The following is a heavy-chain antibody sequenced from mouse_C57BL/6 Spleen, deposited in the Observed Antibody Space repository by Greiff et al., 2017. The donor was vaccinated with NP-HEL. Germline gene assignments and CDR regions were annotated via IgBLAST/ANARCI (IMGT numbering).Heavy chain of an antibody. CDR3: AKTGSSESHYYAMDY. J-gene: IGHJ4*01. CDR2: IWRGGST. Sequence: VQLQQSGPGLVQPSQSLSITCTVSGFSLTSYGVHWVRQSPGKGLEWLGVIWRGGSTDYNAAFMSRLSITKDNSKSQVFFKMNSLQADDTAIYYCAKTGSSESHYYAMDYWGQGTSVTVSS. D-gene: IGHD3-2*02. V-gene: IGHV2-5*01. CDR1: GFSLTSYG.